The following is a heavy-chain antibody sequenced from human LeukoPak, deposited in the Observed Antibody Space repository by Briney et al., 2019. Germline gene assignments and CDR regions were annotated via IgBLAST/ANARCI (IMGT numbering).Heavy chain of an antibody. Sequence: GGSLRLSCAASGFTFSSYEMNWVRQAPGKGLEWVSYISSSGSTIYYADSVKGRFTIPRDNAKNSLYLQMNSLRAEDTAVYYCAREPLYYYDSSGSFDYWGQGTQVTVSS. V-gene: IGHV3-48*03. CDR1: GFTFSSYE. CDR2: ISSSGSTI. CDR3: AREPLYYYDSSGSFDY. D-gene: IGHD3-22*01. J-gene: IGHJ4*02.